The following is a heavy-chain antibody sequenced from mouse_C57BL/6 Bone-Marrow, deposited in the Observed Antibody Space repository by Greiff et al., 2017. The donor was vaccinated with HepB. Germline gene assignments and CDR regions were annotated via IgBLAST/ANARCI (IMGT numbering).Heavy chain of an antibody. CDR2: INPNNGGT. V-gene: IGHV1-26*01. CDR3: ARETTVVAYWYFDV. D-gene: IGHD1-1*01. CDR1: GYTFTDYY. Sequence: EVQLQQSGPELVKPGASVKISCKASGYTFTDYYMNWVKQSHGKSLEWIGDINPNNGGTSYNQKFKGKATLTVDKSSSTAYMELRSLTSEDSAVYYCARETTVVAYWYFDVWGTGTTVTVSS. J-gene: IGHJ1*03.